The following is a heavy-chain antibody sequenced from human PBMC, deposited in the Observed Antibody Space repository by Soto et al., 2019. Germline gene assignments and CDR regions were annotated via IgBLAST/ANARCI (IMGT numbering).Heavy chain of an antibody. Sequence: EVQLVESGGDLVQPGGFLRLSCATSGFTFSRYWMHWVRQVPGKGLVWVSRINSDGSSISYSDSVKGRFTISRDNAKNTLSLQMKSLRVEDTAVYYCAGLPVDTITSLDYWGQGTLVTVSS. V-gene: IGHV3-74*01. CDR3: AGLPVDTITSLDY. D-gene: IGHD3-3*01. CDR1: GFTFSRYW. CDR2: INSDGSSI. J-gene: IGHJ4*02.